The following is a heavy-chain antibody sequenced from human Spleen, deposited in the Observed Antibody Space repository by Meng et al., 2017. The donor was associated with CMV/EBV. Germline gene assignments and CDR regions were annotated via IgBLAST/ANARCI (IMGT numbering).Heavy chain of an antibody. D-gene: IGHD3-3*01. CDR3: AESVTIFDGFDP. J-gene: IGHJ5*02. Sequence: CKASGGTFSSHTINWVRQAPGQGLQWMGRVIPLLGVTNYAQKSQGRVTITADKSTGTAYMELSGLRSEDTAVYYCAESVTIFDGFDPWGQGTLVTVSS. V-gene: IGHV1-69*02. CDR1: GGTFSSHT. CDR2: VIPLLGVT.